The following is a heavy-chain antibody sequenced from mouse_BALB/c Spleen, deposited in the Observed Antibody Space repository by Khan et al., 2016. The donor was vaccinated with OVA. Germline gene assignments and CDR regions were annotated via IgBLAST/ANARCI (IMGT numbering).Heavy chain of an antibody. CDR1: GFSLTNYG. J-gene: IGHJ4*01. CDR2: IWSDGST. D-gene: IGHD2-10*01. CDR3: ARQTYYHYNIKDY. V-gene: IGHV2-6-1*01. Sequence: QVQLQQSGPGLVAPSQSLSITCTISGFSLTNYGVHWVRQPPGKGLEWLVVIWSDGSTTYNSALKSRLTVTKDNSKSQVFLEMNSLQTDDTAMYFCARQTYYHYNIKDYGGQGTSVTVSS.